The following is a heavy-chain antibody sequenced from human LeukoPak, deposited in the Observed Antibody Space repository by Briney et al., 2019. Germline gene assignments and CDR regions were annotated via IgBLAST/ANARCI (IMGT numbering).Heavy chain of an antibody. CDR3: ARRAGSTMVRGGDWFDP. D-gene: IGHD3-10*01. J-gene: IGHJ5*02. CDR2: IIPIFGTA. V-gene: IGHV1-69*05. CDR1: GGTFSSYA. Sequence: SVKVSCKASGGTFSSYAISWVRQAPGQGLEWMGGIIPIFGTANYAQKFQGRVTITTDESTSTAYMELSSLRSEDTAVYYCARRAGSTMVRGGDWFDPWGQGTLVTVSS.